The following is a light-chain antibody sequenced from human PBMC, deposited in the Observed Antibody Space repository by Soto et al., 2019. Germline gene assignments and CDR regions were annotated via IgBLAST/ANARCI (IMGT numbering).Light chain of an antibody. CDR2: KAS. Sequence: DIQIAQCPSTLSGSVGDRVTITCRASQTISSWLAWYQQKPGKAPKLLIYKASSLESGVPSRFRGSGSGTEFTLTISSLQPDDFATYYCQRYNSYSEAFGQGTKVDI. CDR1: QTISSW. V-gene: IGKV1-5*03. J-gene: IGKJ1*01. CDR3: QRYNSYSEA.